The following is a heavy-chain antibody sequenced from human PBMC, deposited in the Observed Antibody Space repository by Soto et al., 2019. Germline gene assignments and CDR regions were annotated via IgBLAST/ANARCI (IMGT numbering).Heavy chain of an antibody. CDR1: GFTFSSYG. J-gene: IGHJ3*02. D-gene: IGHD4-17*01. CDR2: ISYDGSNK. CDR3: AKWGLTTVNPDDAFDI. Sequence: VGSLRLSCAASGFTFSSYGMHWVRQAPGKGLEWVAVISYDGSNKYYADSVKGRFTISRDNSKDTLYLQMNSLRAEDTAVYYCAKWGLTTVNPDDAFDIWGQGTMVTGSS. V-gene: IGHV3-30*18.